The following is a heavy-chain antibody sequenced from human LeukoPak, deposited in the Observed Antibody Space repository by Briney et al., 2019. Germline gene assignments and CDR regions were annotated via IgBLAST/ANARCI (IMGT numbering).Heavy chain of an antibody. J-gene: IGHJ6*04. Sequence: SETLSLTCAVYGGSFSGYYWSWIRQPPGKGLEWIGEINHSGSTNYNPSLKSRVTISVDTSKNQFSLKLSSVTAADTAVYYCARGKVATTPEGPYYYYGMDVWGKGTTVTVSS. CDR3: ARGKVATTPEGPYYYYGMDV. V-gene: IGHV4-34*01. CDR1: GGSFSGYY. CDR2: INHSGST. D-gene: IGHD5-12*01.